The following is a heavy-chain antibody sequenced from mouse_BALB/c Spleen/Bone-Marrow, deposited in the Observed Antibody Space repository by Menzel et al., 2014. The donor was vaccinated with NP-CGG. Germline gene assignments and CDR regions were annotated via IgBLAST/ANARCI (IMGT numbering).Heavy chain of an antibody. CDR1: GFTFSSFG. CDR2: ISSDSGAI. J-gene: IGHJ2*01. V-gene: IGHV5-17*02. Sequence: EVKLVDSGGGLVQPGGSRKLSCAASGFTFSSFGMHWVRQAPEKGLEWIAYISSDSGAIFYADTVKGRFTISRDNPKNTLFLQMTSLRSEDTAIYFCTRGGNWEDFDYWGQGTTLTVSS. D-gene: IGHD4-1*01. CDR3: TRGGNWEDFDY.